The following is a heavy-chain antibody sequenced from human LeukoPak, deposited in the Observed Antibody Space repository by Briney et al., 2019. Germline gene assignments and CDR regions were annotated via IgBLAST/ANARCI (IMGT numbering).Heavy chain of an antibody. J-gene: IGHJ4*02. Sequence: GGSLRLSCAASGFYLSRYAISCVRQAPGKGLEWVSGISGSGGSTYYADSVKGRFTISRDNSKSTLYVQMNGLRAEDMAVYYCVTGRGWCCEGRGCWGQGRLVTVSS. CDR1: GFYLSRYA. D-gene: IGHD2-8*02. V-gene: IGHV3-23*01. CDR3: VTGRGWCCEGRGC. CDR2: ISGSGGST.